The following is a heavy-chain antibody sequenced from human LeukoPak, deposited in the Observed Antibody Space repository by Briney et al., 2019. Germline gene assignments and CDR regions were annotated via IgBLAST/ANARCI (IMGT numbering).Heavy chain of an antibody. V-gene: IGHV4-39*01. CDR3: TRLLHDSRGYYYFDY. CDR1: GGSIISSSYY. CDR2: IHFSGSP. J-gene: IGHJ4*02. D-gene: IGHD3-22*01. Sequence: SETLSLTCTVSGGSIISSSYYWGWIRLPPEKGLEWIGSIHFSGSPYHNPSLKSRVTMSVDTSKNQVSLKLSSVTAADTAVYFCTRLLHDSRGYYYFDYWGQGTLATVSS.